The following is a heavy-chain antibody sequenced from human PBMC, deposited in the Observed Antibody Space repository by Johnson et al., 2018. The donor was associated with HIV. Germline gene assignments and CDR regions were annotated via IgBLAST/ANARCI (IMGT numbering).Heavy chain of an antibody. CDR3: ARGRADSSGYYRLHAFDI. D-gene: IGHD3-22*01. Sequence: QVQLVESGGGLVQPGRSLRLSCAASGFTFSSYAIHWVRQAPGKGLEWVSGINWNGGSTGYADSVKGRFTISRDNSKNTVYLQMSSLRAEDTAVYYCARGRADSSGYYRLHAFDIWAQGTMVTVSS. CDR1: GFTFSSYA. CDR2: INWNGGST. V-gene: IGHV3-NL1*01. J-gene: IGHJ3*02.